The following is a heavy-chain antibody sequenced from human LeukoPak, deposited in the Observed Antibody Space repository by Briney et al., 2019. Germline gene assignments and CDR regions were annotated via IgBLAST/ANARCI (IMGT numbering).Heavy chain of an antibody. D-gene: IGHD2-15*01. CDR3: AKDYCRDGNCPFPFDS. V-gene: IGHV3-23*01. Sequence: SGGSLRLSCAVSGFTLTNHGVSWVRQAPGKGLEWVSIITGTGGRYYGDSVKGRFILSRDNSKNTVYMQMSSLRAEDTATYYCAKDYCRDGNCPFPFDSWGQGTLVTVSS. J-gene: IGHJ4*02. CDR2: ITGTGGR. CDR1: GFTLTNHG.